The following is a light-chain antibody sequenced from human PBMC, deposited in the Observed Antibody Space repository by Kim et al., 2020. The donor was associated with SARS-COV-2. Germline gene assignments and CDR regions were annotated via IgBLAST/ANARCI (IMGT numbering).Light chain of an antibody. CDR2: SDN. Sequence: GQRCTISCSARRPNIGSRIVNWYHQLPGTAPTLLIYSDNQRPSGVPDRFSGSKSGTSGSLAISGLQSEDEADYYCAAWDGSLNGYVFGTGTKVTVL. V-gene: IGLV1-44*01. CDR1: RPNIGSRI. CDR3: AAWDGSLNGYV. J-gene: IGLJ1*01.